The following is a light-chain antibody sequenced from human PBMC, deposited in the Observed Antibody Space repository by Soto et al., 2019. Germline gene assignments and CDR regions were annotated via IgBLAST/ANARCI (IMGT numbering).Light chain of an antibody. V-gene: IGKV1-5*01. J-gene: IGKJ1*01. Sequence: DIQMTQSPSTLSASVGDRVTITCRASQNINNWIAWYQQKRGKAPKFLIYDASTLESGVPSRFSGSGFGTEFSLTISSLQPDDFGSYYCQHMRTFGQGTKVEIK. CDR2: DAS. CDR1: QNINNW. CDR3: QHMRT.